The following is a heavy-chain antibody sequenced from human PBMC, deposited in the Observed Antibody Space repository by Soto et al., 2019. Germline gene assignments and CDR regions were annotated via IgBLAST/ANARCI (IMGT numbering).Heavy chain of an antibody. V-gene: IGHV4-4*07. CDR3: ARGGQDFWSGPFDY. Sequence: SETLSLTCTVSGGSISNYFCNWIRQPAGKGLEWIGRIDNSGSTNYNPSLKSRITMSADTSRNQFSLKLNSVTAADTAVYYCARGGQDFWSGPFDYWGQGALVTVPQ. CDR2: IDNSGST. D-gene: IGHD3-3*01. CDR1: GGSISNYF. J-gene: IGHJ4*02.